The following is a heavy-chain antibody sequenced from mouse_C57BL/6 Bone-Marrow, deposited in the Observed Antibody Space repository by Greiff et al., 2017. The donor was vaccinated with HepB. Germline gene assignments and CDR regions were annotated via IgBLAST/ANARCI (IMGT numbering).Heavy chain of an antibody. V-gene: IGHV1-69*01. Sequence: VQLQQPGAELVMPGASVKLSCKPSGYTFTSYWMHWVKQRPGQGLEWIGEIDPSDSYTNYNQKFKGKSTLTVDKSSSTAYMQLSSLTSEDSAVYYCARRVYYDYDGGLWYFDVWGTGTTVTVSS. J-gene: IGHJ1*03. CDR1: GYTFTSYW. CDR2: IDPSDSYT. D-gene: IGHD2-4*01. CDR3: ARRVYYDYDGGLWYFDV.